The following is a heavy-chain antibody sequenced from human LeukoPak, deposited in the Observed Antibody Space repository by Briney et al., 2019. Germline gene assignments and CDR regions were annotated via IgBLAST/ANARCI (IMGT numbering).Heavy chain of an antibody. J-gene: IGHJ4*02. CDR2: IIPIFGTA. Sequence: GASVKVSCKASGGTFSSYAISWVRQAPGQGLEWMGGIIPIFGTANYAQKFQGRVTITADESTSTAYMELSSLRSEDTAVYYCARSLSSGWYWDYWGQGTLVTVSS. V-gene: IGHV1-69*13. D-gene: IGHD6-19*01. CDR1: GGTFSSYA. CDR3: ARSLSSGWYWDY.